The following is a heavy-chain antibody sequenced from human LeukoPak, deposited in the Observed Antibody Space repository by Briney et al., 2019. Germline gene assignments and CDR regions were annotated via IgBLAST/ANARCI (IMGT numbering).Heavy chain of an antibody. CDR1: GFTFSPYS. V-gene: IGHV3-21*01. D-gene: IGHD6-19*01. Sequence: GGSLRLSCAASGFTFSPYSMTWVRQAPGKGLEWVSSISSGGDDIYYSDLVKGRFTISRDSAKSSLFLQMSNLRADDTAVYYCATKQWLNSWGQGTRVIVSS. CDR2: ISSGGDDI. CDR3: ATKQWLNS. J-gene: IGHJ4*02.